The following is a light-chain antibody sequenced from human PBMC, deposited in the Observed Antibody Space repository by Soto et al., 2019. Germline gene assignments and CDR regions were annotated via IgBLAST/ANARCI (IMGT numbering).Light chain of an antibody. Sequence: DIQMTQSPSTLSASVGDRVTITFRASQSISSWLAWYQQKPGKAPKLLIYDASSLESGVPSRFSGSGSGTEFTLTISSLQPDDFATYYCQQYNSWITFGQGTRLEI. V-gene: IGKV1-5*01. CDR2: DAS. CDR1: QSISSW. J-gene: IGKJ5*01. CDR3: QQYNSWIT.